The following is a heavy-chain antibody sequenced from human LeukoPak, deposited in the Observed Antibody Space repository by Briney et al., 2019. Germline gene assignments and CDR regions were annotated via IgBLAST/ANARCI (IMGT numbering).Heavy chain of an antibody. CDR3: ARTTMETQYFDR. J-gene: IGHJ4*02. D-gene: IGHD1-1*01. CDR2: LKSDGSRT. V-gene: IGHV3-74*03. CDR1: GFKLSSYY. Sequence: GGSLRLACAASGFKLSSYYMDWVRQGPGKGRVWVSRLKSDGSRTKYADSVQGRFTISRDDAKNTLYLQMTSVRVEDAAVYYCARTTMETQYFDRWGQGTLVTVSS.